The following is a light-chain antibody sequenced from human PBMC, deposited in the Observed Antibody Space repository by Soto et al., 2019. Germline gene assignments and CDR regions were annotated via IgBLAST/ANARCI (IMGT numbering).Light chain of an antibody. V-gene: IGLV2-11*01. CDR2: DIT. Sequence: QSALTQPRSVSGSPGQSVAISCTGTTSDVGNYNYVSWYQQYPGKTPKLMIYDITKRPSGVPDRFSGSKSGNTASLTISGLQAEDEADYYCYSYAGNYTHWVFGGGTKLTVL. CDR1: TSDVGNYNY. CDR3: YSYAGNYTHWV. J-gene: IGLJ3*02.